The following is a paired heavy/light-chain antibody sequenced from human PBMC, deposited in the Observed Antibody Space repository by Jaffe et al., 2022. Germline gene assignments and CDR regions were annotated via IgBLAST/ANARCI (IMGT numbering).Light chain of an antibody. J-gene: IGKJ1*01. Sequence: EIVLTQSPGTLSLSPGERATLSCRASQSVSNSYLAWYQQKLGQAPRLLIFGASSRATGIPDRFSGSGSGTDFTLTISRLEPEDFAVYYCHQYGRSPRTFGQGTKVEIK. CDR3: HQYGRSPRT. CDR1: QSVSNSY. V-gene: IGKV3-20*01. CDR2: GAS.
Heavy chain of an antibody. CDR1: GYTFTGYC. CDR3: TRTSYYDSSALGKTFDI. J-gene: IGHJ3*02. V-gene: IGHV1-2*02. Sequence: QVQLVQSGAEVRKPGASVKVSCEASGYTFTGYCIHWVRQAPGQGLEWMGWINPNSGGTNYAQKFQGSVIMTRDTSISTAYMELSRLTSDDTAVYYCTRTSYYDSSALGKTFDIWGQGTMVTVSS. D-gene: IGHD3-22*01. CDR2: INPNSGGT.